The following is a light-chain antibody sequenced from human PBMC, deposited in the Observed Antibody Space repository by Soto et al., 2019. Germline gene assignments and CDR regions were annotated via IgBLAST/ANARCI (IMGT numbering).Light chain of an antibody. CDR3: HQYNSNLWT. CDR2: KVS. J-gene: IGKJ1*01. CDR1: QSISTW. V-gene: IGKV1-5*03. Sequence: DLQMTLSSCTLCAPVGDRDTITCRAGQSISTWLAWYQQKPGKAPKLLIYKVSTLESGVPSRFSGGGSGTEVTLTISSLQPDDFATYYCHQYNSNLWTFGQGTKVDIK.